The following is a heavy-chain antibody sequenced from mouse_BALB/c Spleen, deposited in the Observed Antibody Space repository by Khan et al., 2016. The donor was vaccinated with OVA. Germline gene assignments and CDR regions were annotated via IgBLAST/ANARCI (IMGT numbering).Heavy chain of an antibody. CDR3: AKFTPDYYSMDY. D-gene: IGHD1-1*01. Sequence: VQLQGSGPGLVAPSQSLSITCSISGFSLTSYGVNWVRQPPGKGLEWLGVIWGDGSTNYHSTLKSRLIITKDNSKRQVFLTLNSLQTDDTATYYCAKFTPDYYSMDYWGQGTSVTVSS. V-gene: IGHV2-3*01. CDR2: IWGDGST. CDR1: GFSLTSYG. J-gene: IGHJ4*01.